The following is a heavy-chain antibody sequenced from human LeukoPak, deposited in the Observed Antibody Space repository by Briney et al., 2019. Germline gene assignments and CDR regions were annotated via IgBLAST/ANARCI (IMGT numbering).Heavy chain of an antibody. D-gene: IGHD6-19*01. CDR2: INPNSGGT. V-gene: IGHV1-2*02. CDR1: GYTLTGYY. CDR3: ARVSSGYPDYYYYMDV. J-gene: IGHJ6*03. Sequence: ASVKVSCKASGYTLTGYYMHWVRQAPGQGLEWMGWINPNSGGTNYAQKFQGRVTMTRDTSISTAYMELSRLRSDDTAVYYCARVSSGYPDYYYYMDVWGKGTTVTISS.